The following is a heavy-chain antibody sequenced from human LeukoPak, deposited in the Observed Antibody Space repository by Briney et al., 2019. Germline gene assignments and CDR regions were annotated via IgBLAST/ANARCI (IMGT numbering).Heavy chain of an antibody. CDR1: GFTFSSYA. V-gene: IGHV3-30-3*01. CDR2: ISYDGSNK. D-gene: IGHD3-9*01. J-gene: IGHJ6*02. CDR3: ARDQDDILTGPMDV. Sequence: GGSLRLSCAASGFTFSSYAMHWVRQAPGKGLEWVAVISYDGSNKYYADSVKGRFTISRDNSKNTLYLQMNSLRAEDTAVYYCARDQDDILTGPMDVWGQGTTVTVSS.